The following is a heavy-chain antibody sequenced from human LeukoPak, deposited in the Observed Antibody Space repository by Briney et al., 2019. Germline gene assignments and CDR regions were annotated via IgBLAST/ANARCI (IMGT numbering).Heavy chain of an antibody. CDR2: ISTRSSHI. Sequence: GGSLRLSCAASGFTFSSYRMNWVRQAPGKGLHWVSSISTRSSHIYYTDSVKGRFTISRDKDKNSLYLQMTGLRVDDTAVYYCAREGAAVSGTMDYWGQGTLVTVSS. D-gene: IGHD1-26*01. V-gene: IGHV3-21*06. CDR1: GFTFSSYR. CDR3: AREGAAVSGTMDY. J-gene: IGHJ4*02.